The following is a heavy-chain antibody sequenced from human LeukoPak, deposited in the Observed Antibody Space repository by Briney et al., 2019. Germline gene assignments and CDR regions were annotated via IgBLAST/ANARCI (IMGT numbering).Heavy chain of an antibody. CDR2: IYYSGST. D-gene: IGHD3-22*01. J-gene: IGHJ6*03. CDR1: GGSISSSSYY. V-gene: IGHV4-39*07. CDR3: ARVRVYDSSGYPRDYYYYYMDV. Sequence: LETLSLTCTVSGGSISSSSYYWGWIRQPPGKGLEWIGNIYYSGSTYYNPSLKSRVTISVDTSKNQFSLKLSSVTAADTAVYYCARVRVYDSSGYPRDYYYYYMDVWGKGTTVTVSS.